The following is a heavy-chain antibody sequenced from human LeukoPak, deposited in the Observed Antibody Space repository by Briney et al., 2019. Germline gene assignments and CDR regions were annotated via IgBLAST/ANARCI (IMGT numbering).Heavy chain of an antibody. CDR2: IYHSGST. CDR1: GGSISSRSYY. Sequence: SETLSLTCTVSGGSISSRSYYWGWIRQPPGKGLEWIGNIYHSGSTYHNPSLKSRVTISVDTSKNQFSLKLSSVTATDTAVYYCASYQVGATSGFDYWGQGTLVTVSS. J-gene: IGHJ4*02. CDR3: ASYQVGATSGFDY. D-gene: IGHD1-26*01. V-gene: IGHV4-39*01.